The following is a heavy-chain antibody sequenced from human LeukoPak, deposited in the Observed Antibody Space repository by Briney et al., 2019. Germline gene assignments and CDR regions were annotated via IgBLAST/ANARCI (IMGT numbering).Heavy chain of an antibody. J-gene: IGHJ4*02. CDR2: ISDSGGST. CDR3: ARRAGAYSHPYDY. Sequence: GGTLRLSCAASGFTFSNYDMSWVRQAPGKGLEWVSTISDSGGSTYSADSVKGRFTISIDNSKNTLYLQMNSLRVEDTAVYYCARRAGAYSHPYDYWGQGTPVTVSS. V-gene: IGHV3-23*01. CDR1: GFTFSNYD. D-gene: IGHD4/OR15-4a*01.